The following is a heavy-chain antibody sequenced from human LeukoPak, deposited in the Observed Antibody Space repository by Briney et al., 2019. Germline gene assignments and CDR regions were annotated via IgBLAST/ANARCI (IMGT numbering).Heavy chain of an antibody. CDR3: ARGGQLVPNYYDSSPIDY. CDR1: GFTFGYYG. V-gene: IGHV3-53*01. Sequence: GGSLRLSCAASGFTFGYYGMNWVRQAPGKGLEWVSVIYSGGSTYYADSVKGRFTISRDNSKNTLYLQMNSLRAEDTAVYYCARGGQLVPNYYDSSPIDYWGQGTLVTVSS. J-gene: IGHJ4*02. D-gene: IGHD3-22*01. CDR2: IYSGGST.